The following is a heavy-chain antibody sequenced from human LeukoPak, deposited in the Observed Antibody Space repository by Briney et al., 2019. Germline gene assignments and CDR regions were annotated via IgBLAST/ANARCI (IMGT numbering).Heavy chain of an antibody. V-gene: IGHV3-9*01. D-gene: IGHD4-17*01. CDR3: AKDTSEYGDYEDY. CDR2: ISWNSGSI. CDR1: GFTFDDYA. J-gene: IGHJ4*02. Sequence: GRSLRLSCAASGFTFDDYAMHWVRQAPGKGLEWVSGISWNSGSIGYADSVKGRFTISRDNAKNSLHLQMNSLRAEDTALYYCAKDTSEYGDYEDYWGQGTLVTVSS.